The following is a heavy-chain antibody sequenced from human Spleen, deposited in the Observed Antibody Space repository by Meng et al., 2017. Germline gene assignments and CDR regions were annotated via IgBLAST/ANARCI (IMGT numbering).Heavy chain of an antibody. CDR3: ARDPIEGAPDYLDS. CDR1: GFTFSYAW. Sequence: EVQLVESGGGLVKPGGSLRLSCAASGFTFSYAWMNWVRQAPGKGLEWVGRIKANSDGGTTDYAAPVKGRFTISRDNSKNTLYLQMNSLRAEDTAVYFCARDPIEGAPDYLDSWGQGTLVTVSS. D-gene: IGHD1-26*01. V-gene: IGHV3-15*01. CDR2: IKANSDGGTT. J-gene: IGHJ4*02.